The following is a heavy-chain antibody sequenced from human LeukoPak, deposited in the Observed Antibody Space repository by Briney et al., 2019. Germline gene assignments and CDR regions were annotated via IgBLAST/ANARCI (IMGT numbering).Heavy chain of an antibody. Sequence: GALVKVSCKGSGGTFSSYAISWVRQAPVQGLEWLGGIIPIFGTANYAQKFQGRVTITADESTSTAYMELSSLRSEDTAVYYCARGVEYGQYYYYMDVWGKGTTVTVAS. D-gene: IGHD2-2*01. CDR2: IIPIFGTA. CDR3: ARGVEYGQYYYYMDV. CDR1: GGTFSSYA. J-gene: IGHJ6*03. V-gene: IGHV1-69*13.